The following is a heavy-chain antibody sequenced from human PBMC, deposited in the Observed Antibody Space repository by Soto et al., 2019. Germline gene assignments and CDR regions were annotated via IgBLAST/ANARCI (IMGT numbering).Heavy chain of an antibody. CDR2: LVIGSGST. J-gene: IGHJ4*02. V-gene: IGHV1-58*01. Sequence: QMELVQSGPEVKKPGTSVKVSCKATGFMFTTSSVQWVRQTRGRRLEWIGWLVIGSGSTKYAQKFQERVPMTSDVSTTTAYMDLSSLRSEDRAVYYWVTSSGASYGGFDSWGQEPPVTVSS. CDR3: VTSSGASYGGFDS. CDR1: GFMFTTSS. D-gene: IGHD3-10*01.